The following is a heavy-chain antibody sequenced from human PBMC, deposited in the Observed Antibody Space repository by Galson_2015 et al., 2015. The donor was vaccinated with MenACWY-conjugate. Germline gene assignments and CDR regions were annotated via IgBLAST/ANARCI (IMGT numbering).Heavy chain of an antibody. CDR1: GFTFSNYA. D-gene: IGHD2-2*01. Sequence: SLRLSCAASGFTFSNYAMSWVRQAPGKGLEWVSAISGSGGRTYYTDSVKGRFTISRDDSKDTQYLRVNSLRAEDTALYYCALGYCRTTSCPYYFNYWGQGSLVTVSS. CDR3: ALGYCRTTSCPYYFNY. CDR2: ISGSGGRT. V-gene: IGHV3-23*01. J-gene: IGHJ4*02.